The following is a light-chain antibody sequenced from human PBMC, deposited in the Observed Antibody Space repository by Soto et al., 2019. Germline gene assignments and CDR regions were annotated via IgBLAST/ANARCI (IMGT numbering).Light chain of an antibody. CDR3: QQYGSSPRT. CDR1: QSVSNY. V-gene: IGKV3-11*01. CDR2: DAS. J-gene: IGKJ1*01. Sequence: EIMLTQSPATLSLSPGERATLSCRTSQSVSNYLAWYQQKPGQAPRLLIYDASNRATGIPARFSGGGSGTDFTLTISSLEPEDFAVYYCQQYGSSPRTFGQGTKVDNK.